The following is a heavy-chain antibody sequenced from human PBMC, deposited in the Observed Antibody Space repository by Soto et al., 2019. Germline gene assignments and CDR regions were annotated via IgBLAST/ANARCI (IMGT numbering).Heavy chain of an antibody. V-gene: IGHV4-59*02. CDR3: GAAVPADYVSPCYYRDV. J-gene: IGHJ6*03. CDR1: GASVSSYY. Sequence: SETLSLTWTVSGASVSSYYWSWIRQPPGKGPEWIGYIYYSGSAKYNPSLNSRVTISVDTSKNQVSLKLTSVTAADAAVYYCGAAVPADYVSPCYYRDVWGKGTTVSVSS. D-gene: IGHD4-17*01. CDR2: IYYSGSA.